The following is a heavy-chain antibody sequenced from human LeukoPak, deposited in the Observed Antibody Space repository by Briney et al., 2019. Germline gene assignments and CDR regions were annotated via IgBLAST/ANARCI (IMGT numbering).Heavy chain of an antibody. V-gene: IGHV3-20*04. CDR3: ARGRKTRDIVVVPAGFDP. CDR1: RFTFDDFG. J-gene: IGHJ5*02. Sequence: GGSLRLSCAGSRFTFDDFGMSWVRQAPGKGLEWVAGISWNGGSTGYADSVKGRFTISRDNAKNSLYLQMNSLRAEDTAVYYCARGRKTRDIVVVPAGFDPWGQGTLVTVSS. D-gene: IGHD2-2*01. CDR2: ISWNGGST.